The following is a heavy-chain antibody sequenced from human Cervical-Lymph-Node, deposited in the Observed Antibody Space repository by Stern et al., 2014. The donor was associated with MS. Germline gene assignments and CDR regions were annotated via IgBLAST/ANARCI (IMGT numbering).Heavy chain of an antibody. CDR1: GFTFGDYS. CDR2: ITSSGHTI. Sequence: EDQLVESGGGLVQPGGSLRLSCVASGFTFGDYSMNWVRLSPGKGLECISSITSSGHTIHYSDSVKGRLTSSRDNTRKSLYLQMNSLRVEDTAVYYCARGGRGFAVTTMRGFDLWGQGTLVTVSA. J-gene: IGHJ5*02. V-gene: IGHV3-48*01. CDR3: ARGGRGFAVTTMRGFDL. D-gene: IGHD4-17*01.